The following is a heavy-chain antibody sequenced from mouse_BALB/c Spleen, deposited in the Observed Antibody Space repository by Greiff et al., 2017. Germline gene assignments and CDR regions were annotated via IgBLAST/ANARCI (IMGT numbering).Heavy chain of an antibody. CDR1: GFTFSSYY. CDR3: ARQAGDCGNNEDDFDY. D-gene: IGHD2-1*01. Sequence: EVNVVESGGGLVKLGGSLKLSCAASGFTFSSYYMSWVRQTPEKRLELVAAINSSGGSTYYPDTVKGRFTISRDNAKNTLYLQMSSLKSEDTALYDCARQAGDCGNNEDDFDYWGQGTTLTVSS. CDR2: INSSGGST. V-gene: IGHV5-6-2*01. J-gene: IGHJ2*01.